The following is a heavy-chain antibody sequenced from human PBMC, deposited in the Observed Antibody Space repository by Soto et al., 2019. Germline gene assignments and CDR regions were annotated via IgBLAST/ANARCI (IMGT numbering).Heavy chain of an antibody. CDR1: GGSISSGDYY. CDR3: ARGSYYYDSSGYYHY. J-gene: IGHJ4*02. CDR2: IYYSGST. V-gene: IGHV4-30-4*01. D-gene: IGHD3-22*01. Sequence: SETLSLTCTVSGGSISSGDYYWSWIRQPPGKGLEWIGYIYYSGSTYYNPSLKSRVTISVDTSKNQFSLKLSSVTAADTAVYYCARGSYYYDSSGYYHYWAQGTLVTVS.